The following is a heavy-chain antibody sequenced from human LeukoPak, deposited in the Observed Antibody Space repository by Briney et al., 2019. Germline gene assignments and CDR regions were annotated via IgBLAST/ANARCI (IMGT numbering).Heavy chain of an antibody. V-gene: IGHV1-18*01. CDR1: GYIFATNG. CDR3: VRDGGVGTLRYMGV. J-gene: IGHJ6*03. Sequence: ASVKVSCKSSGYIFATNGITWVRQALGQGVEWMGWISAYNGYTQSAQNLQGRVSMTTDTSTSTAYLEHRGLRSADTAVYYCVRDGGVGTLRYMGVWGIGTTVTASS. CDR2: ISAYNGYT. D-gene: IGHD6-13*01.